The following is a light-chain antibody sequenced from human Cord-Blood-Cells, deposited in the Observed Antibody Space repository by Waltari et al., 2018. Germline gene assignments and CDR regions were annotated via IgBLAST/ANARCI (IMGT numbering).Light chain of an antibody. CDR1: QNVSSY. CDR3: QQRSNWPPYT. V-gene: IGKV3-11*01. CDR2: DAS. J-gene: IGKJ2*01. Sequence: EIVLTQSPATLSLSPGERATHACRASQNVSSYVAWYRQKPGQAPRLLNYDASNRATGIPGRFSGRGSGTGLTLTISSLEPEDFAVYYCQQRSNWPPYTFGQGTKLEIK.